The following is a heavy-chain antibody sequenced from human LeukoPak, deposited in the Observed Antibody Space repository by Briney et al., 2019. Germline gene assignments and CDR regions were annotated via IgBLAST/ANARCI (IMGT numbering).Heavy chain of an antibody. CDR2: ISSSSSYI. Sequence: TGGSLRLSCAASGFTFSSYSMNWVGQAPGKGLEWVSSISSSSSYIYYADSVKGRFTISRDNAKNSLYLQMNSLRAEDTAVYYCAREGDYYGSGSYFNHDAFDIWGQGTMVTVSS. J-gene: IGHJ3*02. D-gene: IGHD3-10*01. CDR1: GFTFSSYS. CDR3: AREGDYYGSGSYFNHDAFDI. V-gene: IGHV3-21*01.